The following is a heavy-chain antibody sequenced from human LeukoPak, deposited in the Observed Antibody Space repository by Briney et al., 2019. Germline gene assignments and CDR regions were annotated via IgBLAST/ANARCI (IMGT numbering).Heavy chain of an antibody. CDR2: IKKDGSEK. CDR3: VRDSSFYYFDQ. J-gene: IGHJ4*02. V-gene: IGHV3-7*01. Sequence: GGSLRLSCAASGFTFSSYWMSWVRQAPGKGLGWVANIKKDGSEKFYVDSVRGRFTISRDNAKTSLYLQMISLRAEDTAIYYCVRDSSFYYFDQWGQGTLVTVSS. CDR1: GFTFSSYW. D-gene: IGHD2-2*01.